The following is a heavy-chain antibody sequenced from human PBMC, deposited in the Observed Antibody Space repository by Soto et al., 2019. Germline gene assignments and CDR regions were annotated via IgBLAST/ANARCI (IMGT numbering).Heavy chain of an antibody. Sequence: QLQLQESGPGLVKPSETLSLTCTVSGGSISSSSYYWGWIRQPPGKGLEWLGSIYYSGSTYYNPSLKSRVTISVDTSNNQFSLKLSSVTAADTAVYYCASLLYYYGSGSYELNFDYWGQGTLVTVSS. V-gene: IGHV4-39*01. CDR3: ASLLYYYGSGSYELNFDY. J-gene: IGHJ4*02. CDR2: IYYSGST. CDR1: GGSISSSSYY. D-gene: IGHD3-10*01.